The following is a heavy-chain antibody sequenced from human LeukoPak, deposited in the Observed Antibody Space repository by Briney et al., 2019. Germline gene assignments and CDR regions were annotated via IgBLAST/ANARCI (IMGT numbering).Heavy chain of an antibody. Sequence: PGGSLRLSCAASGFTFSSYAMSWVRQAPGKGLDGVSAISGSGAGTYYADSVKGRFTISRDHSKNTLYLQMNSLRAEDTAVYYCARDSIQSSSPTGSDAFDIWGQGTMVTVSS. CDR1: GFTFSSYA. CDR3: ARDSIQSSSPTGSDAFDI. J-gene: IGHJ3*02. V-gene: IGHV3-23*01. CDR2: ISGSGAGT. D-gene: IGHD6-6*01.